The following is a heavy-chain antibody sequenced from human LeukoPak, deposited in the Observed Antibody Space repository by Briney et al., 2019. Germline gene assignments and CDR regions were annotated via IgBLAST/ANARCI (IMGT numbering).Heavy chain of an antibody. D-gene: IGHD2-21*01. CDR3: ARDTVGVLDY. CDR2: IKEDAGTK. CDR1: GFTFSKSW. Sequence: PGGSLRLSCAASGFTFSKSWMAWVRQVPGKGLEWVANIKEDAGTKHYAGSVEGRFTISRDNAKNLVNLQMNSLRADDTAIYHCARDTVGVLDYWGQGALVTVSS. V-gene: IGHV3-7*01. J-gene: IGHJ4*02.